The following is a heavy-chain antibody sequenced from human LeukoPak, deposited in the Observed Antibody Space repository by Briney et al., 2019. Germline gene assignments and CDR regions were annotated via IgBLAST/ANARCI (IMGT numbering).Heavy chain of an antibody. CDR2: ISSTSTTK. Sequence: GGSLRLSCTASGFTLSTYTMNWVRQAPGKGLEWVSYISSTSTTKYYADSVKGRFTISSDNSKDSLDLQMNRLTAEDTAVYYCARDRSLVDGDYGVWFDAWGQGSLVTVSS. V-gene: IGHV3-48*04. J-gene: IGHJ5*02. D-gene: IGHD4-17*01. CDR3: ARDRSLVDGDYGVWFDA. CDR1: GFTLSTYT.